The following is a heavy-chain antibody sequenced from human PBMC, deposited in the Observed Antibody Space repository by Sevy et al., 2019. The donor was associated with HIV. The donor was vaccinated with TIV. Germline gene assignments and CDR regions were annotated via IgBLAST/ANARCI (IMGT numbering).Heavy chain of an antibody. V-gene: IGHV3-11*06. CDR3: AMDLAAAGRGGY. J-gene: IGHJ4*02. CDR2: ISSSSSYT. Sequence: GGSLRLSCAASGFTFSDYYMSWIRQAPGKGLEWVSYISSSSSYTNYADSVKGRFTISRDNAKNSLYLQMNSLRAEDTAVYYCAMDLAAAGRGGYWGQGTLVTVSS. D-gene: IGHD6-13*01. CDR1: GFTFSDYY.